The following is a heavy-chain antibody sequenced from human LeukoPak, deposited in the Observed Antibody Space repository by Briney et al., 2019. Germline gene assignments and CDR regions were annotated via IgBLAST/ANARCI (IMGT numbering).Heavy chain of an antibody. CDR2: ISYDGSNK. D-gene: IGHD6-13*01. Sequence: GGSLRLSCAASGFTFSSYAMHWVRQAPGKGLEWVAVISYDGSNKYYADSVKGRFTISRDNSKNTLYLQMNSLRAEDTAVYYCARDWSSSWYPKYYFDYWGQGTLVTVSS. V-gene: IGHV3-30-3*01. J-gene: IGHJ4*02. CDR3: ARDWSSSWYPKYYFDY. CDR1: GFTFSSYA.